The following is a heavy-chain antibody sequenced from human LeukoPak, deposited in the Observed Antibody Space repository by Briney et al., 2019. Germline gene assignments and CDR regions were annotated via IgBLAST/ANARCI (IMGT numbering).Heavy chain of an antibody. CDR1: GYTFTTYG. CDR2: INGYNDNT. J-gene: IGHJ4*02. Sequence: ASVKVSCKSSGYTFTTYGITWVRPAPGQGLGRVGWINGYNDNTKYEQKVQGGVTMTIDTSTSTAYMELRSLRSDDTAVYYCARDRGKWFGDFFDFWGQGTLVTVSS. V-gene: IGHV1-18*01. CDR3: ARDRGKWFGDFFDF. D-gene: IGHD3-10*01.